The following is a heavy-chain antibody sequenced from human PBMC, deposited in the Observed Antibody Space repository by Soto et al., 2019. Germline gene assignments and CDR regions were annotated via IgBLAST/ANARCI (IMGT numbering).Heavy chain of an antibody. CDR2: IYYSGST. Sequence: SETLSLTCTVSGGSISSSSYYWGWIRQPPGKGLEWIGSIYYSGSTYYNPSLKSRVTISVDTSKNQFSLKLSSVTAADTAVYYCARGSVLRFLEWLEWFDPWGQGTLVTVS. D-gene: IGHD3-3*01. CDR1: GGSISSSSYY. J-gene: IGHJ5*02. CDR3: ARGSVLRFLEWLEWFDP. V-gene: IGHV4-39*01.